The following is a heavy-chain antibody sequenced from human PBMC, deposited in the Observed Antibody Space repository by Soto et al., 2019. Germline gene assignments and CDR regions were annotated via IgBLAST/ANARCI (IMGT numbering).Heavy chain of an antibody. J-gene: IGHJ5*02. CDR1: GFTFTTHD. D-gene: IGHD3-3*02. CDR2: IGTLGDT. Sequence: VASGGGLVQPGGSLRLSCVASGFTFTTHDVHWVRDTPGEGLEWVSGIGTLGDTFYAASVKGRFTISREDAKNSLFLKMNTLTVGATAVNYCVRGRSFAFPSTPPPTFGPWGQGTLVTVSS. CDR3: VRGRSFAFPSTPPPTFGP. V-gene: IGHV3-13*01.